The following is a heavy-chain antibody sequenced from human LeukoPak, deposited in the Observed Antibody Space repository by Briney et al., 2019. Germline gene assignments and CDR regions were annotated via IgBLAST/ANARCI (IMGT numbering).Heavy chain of an antibody. D-gene: IGHD4-11*01. CDR2: IYSGGST. Sequence: GGSLRLSCAVSGFIVNNKYMTWVRQAPGKGLEWVSVIYSGGSTYYSDSVKGRVAISRDNSKNTVFLQMNSVRAEDTAVYYCARSYSNHLFGMDVWGQGTTVTVSS. V-gene: IGHV3-66*01. CDR1: GFIVNNKY. CDR3: ARSYSNHLFGMDV. J-gene: IGHJ6*02.